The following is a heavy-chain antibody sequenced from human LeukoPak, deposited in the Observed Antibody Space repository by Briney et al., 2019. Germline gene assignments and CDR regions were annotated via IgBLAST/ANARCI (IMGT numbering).Heavy chain of an antibody. CDR2: ISYDGSNK. Sequence: GGSLRLSCAASGFTFSSYGMHLVRQAPGKGLEWVAVISYDGSNKYYADSVKGRFTISRDNSKNTLYLQMNSLRAEDTAVYYCAKRGDSTDYWGQGTLVTVSS. J-gene: IGHJ4*02. CDR1: GFTFSSYG. V-gene: IGHV3-30*18. CDR3: AKRGDSTDY. D-gene: IGHD3-16*01.